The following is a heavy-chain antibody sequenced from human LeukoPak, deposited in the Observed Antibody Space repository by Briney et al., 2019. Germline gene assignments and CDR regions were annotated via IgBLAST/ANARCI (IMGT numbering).Heavy chain of an antibody. CDR1: GFTFSNYA. D-gene: IGHD3-10*01. CDR3: AKGRSPYHSGSGSLLDY. CDR2: ISGSGRST. J-gene: IGHJ4*02. V-gene: IGHV3-23*01. Sequence: GGTLRLSCAASGFTFSNYAMSWVRQAPGKGLEWVAGISGSGRSTYHADSVRFHFTISRDNSKNTLYLQMYSLRADDTAVYFCAKGRSPYHSGSGSLLDYWGQGTLVTVSS.